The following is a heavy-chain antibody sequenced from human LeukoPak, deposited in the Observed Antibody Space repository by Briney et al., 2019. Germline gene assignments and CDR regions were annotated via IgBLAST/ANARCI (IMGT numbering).Heavy chain of an antibody. CDR3: AREASGYFPLWTNYYYYYMDV. D-gene: IGHD3-22*01. V-gene: IGHV1-8*03. J-gene: IGHJ6*03. Sequence: GASVKVSCKASGYTFTSYDINWVRQATGQGLEWMGWMNPNSGNTGYAQKFQGRVTITRNTSISTAYMELSSLRSEDTAVYYCAREASGYFPLWTNYYYYYMDVWGKGTTVTVSS. CDR2: MNPNSGNT. CDR1: GYTFTSYD.